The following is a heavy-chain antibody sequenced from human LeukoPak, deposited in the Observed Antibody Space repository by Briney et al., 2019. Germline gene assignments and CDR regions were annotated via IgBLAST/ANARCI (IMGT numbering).Heavy chain of an antibody. CDR3: ARTRDNGSNYYYYGMDV. D-gene: IGHD2-8*01. CDR2: IYYSGST. CDR1: GGSISSYY. Sequence: PSETLSLTCTVSGGSISSYYWSWIRQPPGKGLEWIGYIYYSGSTNYNPSLKSRVTISVDTSKNQFSLKLSSVTAADTAVYYCARTRDNGSNYYYYGMDVWGQGTTVTVSS. V-gene: IGHV4-59*01. J-gene: IGHJ6*02.